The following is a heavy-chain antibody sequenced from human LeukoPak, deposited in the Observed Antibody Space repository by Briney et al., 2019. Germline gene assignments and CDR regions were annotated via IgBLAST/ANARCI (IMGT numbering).Heavy chain of an antibody. V-gene: IGHV4-61*02. CDR2: IYTSGST. CDR1: GGSISSDDYH. CDR3: ARVFGGPVSRRFDP. Sequence: SQTLSLTCTVSGGSISSDDYHWSWIRQPAGKGLEWIGRIYTSGSTNYNPSLKSRVTISVDTSKNQFSLKLTSVTAADTAVYYCARVFGGPVSRRFDPWGQGTLVTVSS. D-gene: IGHD4-23*01. J-gene: IGHJ5*02.